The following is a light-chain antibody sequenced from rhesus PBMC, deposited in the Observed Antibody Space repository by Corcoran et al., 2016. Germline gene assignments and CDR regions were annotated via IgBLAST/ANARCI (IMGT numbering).Light chain of an antibody. CDR3: QQGYSYPLT. J-gene: IGKJ4*01. Sequence: DIQMTQSPSSLSASVGDRVIITCQASQSLSNYLNWYQQKPGKIPKLLIYRTSTLQRGIPFRFSGSGYGTDLTLTISSLQPEDFATTYCQQGYSYPLTFGGGTKVELK. CDR2: RTS. CDR1: QSLSNY. V-gene: IGKV1S9*01.